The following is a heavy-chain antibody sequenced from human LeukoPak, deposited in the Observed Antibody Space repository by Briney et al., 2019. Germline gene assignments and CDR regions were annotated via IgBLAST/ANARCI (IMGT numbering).Heavy chain of an antibody. CDR2: ISWNSGRI. CDR3: AKDQGANYYYGMDV. V-gene: IGHV3-9*01. CDR1: GFTFDDYA. J-gene: IGHJ6*02. Sequence: PGRSLRLSCAASGFTFDDYAMHWVRRAPGKGLEWVSGISWNSGRIGYADSVKGRFTISRDNAKNSLYLQMNSLRAEDTALYYCAKDQGANYYYGMDVWGQGTTVTVSS. D-gene: IGHD4/OR15-4a*01.